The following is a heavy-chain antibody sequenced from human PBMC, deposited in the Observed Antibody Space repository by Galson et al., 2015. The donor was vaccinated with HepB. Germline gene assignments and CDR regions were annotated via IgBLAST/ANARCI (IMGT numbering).Heavy chain of an antibody. D-gene: IGHD2-2*01. Sequence: SVKVSCKASGGTFSSYAISWVRQAPGQGLEWMGGIIPIFGTANYAQKFQGRVTITADESTSTAYMELSSLRSEDTAVYYCARDATVVPAATWYYYYYYMDVWGKGTTVTVSS. CDR1: GGTFSSYA. CDR2: IIPIFGTA. J-gene: IGHJ6*03. V-gene: IGHV1-69*13. CDR3: ARDATVVPAATWYYYYYYMDV.